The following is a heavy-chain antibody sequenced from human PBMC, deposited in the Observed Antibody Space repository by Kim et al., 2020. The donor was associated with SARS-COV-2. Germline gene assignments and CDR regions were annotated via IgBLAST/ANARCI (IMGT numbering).Heavy chain of an antibody. Sequence: YFNPSLKSRVTISVDTSKKQFSLKLTSVTAADTAVYYCARRSRGDGSPGYWGQGTLVTVSS. CDR3: ARRSRGDGSPGY. D-gene: IGHD3-16*01. J-gene: IGHJ4*02. V-gene: IGHV4-39*01.